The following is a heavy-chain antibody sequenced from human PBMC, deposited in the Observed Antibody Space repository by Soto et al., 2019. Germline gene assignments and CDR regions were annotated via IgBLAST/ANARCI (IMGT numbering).Heavy chain of an antibody. V-gene: IGHV4-59*01. Sequence: PSETLSLTCTVSDGSINYYFWTWIRQSPGKGLVWIGYIHYSGNSNYNPSLKSRVTMSVDTSKNQFSLRLTSVTAAGTAVYYCARMNQLAPKRNAFDIWGQGTMVTVSS. J-gene: IGHJ3*02. CDR3: ARMNQLAPKRNAFDI. D-gene: IGHD1-1*01. CDR1: DGSINYYF. CDR2: IHYSGNS.